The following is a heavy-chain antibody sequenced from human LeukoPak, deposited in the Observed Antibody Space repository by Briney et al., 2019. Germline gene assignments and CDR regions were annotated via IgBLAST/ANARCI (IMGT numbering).Heavy chain of an antibody. D-gene: IGHD6-13*01. CDR1: GVSVSTNDW. V-gene: IGHV4-4*02. CDR2: IFHSGST. CDR3: AGRGSISSGGTPELRY. Sequence: SETLSLTCAVSGVSVSTNDWWSWVRQPPGEGLEWIGEIFHSGSTTYTASLKSRISISMDKSKNQVTLKLSSVTAADTAVYYCAGRGSISSGGTPELRYWGQGTLVTVSS. J-gene: IGHJ4*02.